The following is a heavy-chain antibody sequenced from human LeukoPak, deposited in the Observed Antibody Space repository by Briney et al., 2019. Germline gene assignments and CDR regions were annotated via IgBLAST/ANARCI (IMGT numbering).Heavy chain of an antibody. V-gene: IGHV3-23*01. J-gene: IGHJ4*02. CDR3: AKDGGSTVTTTSPLGDY. Sequence: GGSLRLSCAASGFTFSSYAMSWVRQAPGKGLEWVSAISGSGGATYYADSVKGRFTISRDNSKNTLYLQMNSLRAEDTAVYYCAKDGGSTVTTTSPLGDYWGQGTLVTVSS. CDR1: GFTFSSYA. CDR2: ISGSGGAT. D-gene: IGHD4-17*01.